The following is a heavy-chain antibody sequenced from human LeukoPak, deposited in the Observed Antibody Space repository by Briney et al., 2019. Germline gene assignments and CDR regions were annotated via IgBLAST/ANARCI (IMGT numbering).Heavy chain of an antibody. V-gene: IGHV1-46*01. CDR3: AKGSTGSCPDY. J-gene: IGHJ4*02. D-gene: IGHD2-15*01. CDR2: INPSGGST. Sequence: ASVKVSCKASGYTFTSYYMHWVRQAPGQGLEWMGIINPSGGSTSYAQKFQGRVTMTRDMSTSTVYMELSSLRSEDTAAYYCAKGSTGSCPDYWGQGTLVTVSS. CDR1: GYTFTSYY.